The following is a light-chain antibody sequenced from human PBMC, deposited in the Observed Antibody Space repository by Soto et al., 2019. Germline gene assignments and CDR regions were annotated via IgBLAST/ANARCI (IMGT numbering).Light chain of an antibody. CDR2: EVS. CDR3: CSYTSSSTLMV. Sequence: QSALTQPASVPGSPGQSITISCTGTSSDVGGYNYVSWYQQHPGKAPKLMIYEVSNRPSGVSNRFSGSKSGNTASLTISGLQAEDEADYYCCSYTSSSTLMVFGGGTKVTVL. CDR1: SSDVGGYNY. J-gene: IGLJ2*01. V-gene: IGLV2-14*01.